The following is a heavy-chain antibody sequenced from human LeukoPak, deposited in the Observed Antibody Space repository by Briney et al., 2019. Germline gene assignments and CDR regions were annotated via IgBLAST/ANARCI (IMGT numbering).Heavy chain of an antibody. CDR3: ARGRWVVVPAATFDY. V-gene: IGHV4-34*01. Sequence: SETLSLTCAVYGGSVSGYYWSWLRQPPGKGLEWIGEINHSGSTNYNPSLKSRVTISVDTSKNQFSLKLSSVTAADTAVYYCARGRWVVVPAATFDYWGQGTLVTVSS. CDR1: GGSVSGYY. CDR2: INHSGST. J-gene: IGHJ4*02. D-gene: IGHD2-2*01.